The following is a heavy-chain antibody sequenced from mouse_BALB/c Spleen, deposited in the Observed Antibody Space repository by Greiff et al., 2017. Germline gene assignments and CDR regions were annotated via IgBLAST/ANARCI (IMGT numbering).Heavy chain of an antibody. D-gene: IGHD1-1*01. J-gene: IGHJ4*01. Sequence: EVKLLESGAGLVQPGGSLKLSCAASGFYFSRYWMSWVRQAPGKGLEWIGEINPVSSTINYTPSLKDKSIISRDNAENTLYLQMSKVRTEDTALFYCEKPGRINTTDDYAMDYWGQGTSVTVSS. CDR1: GFYFSRYW. CDR3: EKPGRINTTDDYAMDY. V-gene: IGHV4-1*02. CDR2: INPVSSTI.